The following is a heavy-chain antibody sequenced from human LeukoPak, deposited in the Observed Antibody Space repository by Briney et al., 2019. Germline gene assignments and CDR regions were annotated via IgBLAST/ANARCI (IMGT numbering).Heavy chain of an antibody. CDR3: ARDGIFGVVNYYFDY. D-gene: IGHD3-3*01. Sequence: SETLSLTCTVSGGSISSGSYYGGWIRQPGGKGLEWIGRIYTSGSTNYNPSLKSRVPISVDTSKNQFSLKLSSVTAADTAVYYCARDGIFGVVNYYFDYWGQGTLVTVSS. J-gene: IGHJ4*02. V-gene: IGHV4-61*02. CDR2: IYTSGST. CDR1: GGSISSGSYY.